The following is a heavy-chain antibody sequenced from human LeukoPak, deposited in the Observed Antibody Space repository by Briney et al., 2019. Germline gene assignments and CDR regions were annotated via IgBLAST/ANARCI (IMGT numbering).Heavy chain of an antibody. CDR2: VYYSGST. V-gene: IGHV4-59*01. CDR3: ATNTGTVFDY. Sequence: SETLSLTCTVSGDFITASYWSWIRQPPGRGLEWIGYVYYSGSTEYNPSLRSRVTISLEMSKHQFSLNVTSVTAADTAVYYCATNTGTVFDYWGQGALVTVSS. D-gene: IGHD7-27*01. J-gene: IGHJ4*02. CDR1: GDFITASY.